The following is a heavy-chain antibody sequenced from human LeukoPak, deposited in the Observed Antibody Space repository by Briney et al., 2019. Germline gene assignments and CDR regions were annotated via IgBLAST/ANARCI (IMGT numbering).Heavy chain of an antibody. CDR3: AKGCYVSRGHYWSFDL. V-gene: IGHV3-23*01. Sequence: GGSLRLSCVASGFTFSSYAVNWVRQVPGKGLEWVSSISSSGGSTYYADSVKGRFTISRDNDNSKNTLYLQMSSLRAEDTAVYYCAKGCYVSRGHYWSFDLWGRGTLVTVSS. CDR2: ISSSGGST. CDR1: GFTFSSYA. D-gene: IGHD3-22*01. J-gene: IGHJ2*01.